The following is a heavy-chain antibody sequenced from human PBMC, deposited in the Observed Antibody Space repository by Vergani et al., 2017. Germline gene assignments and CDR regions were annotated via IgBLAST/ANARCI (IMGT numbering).Heavy chain of an antibody. CDR2: ISSSSSYI. V-gene: IGHV3-21*01. CDR3: AGSSMIAARTRYYYMDV. J-gene: IGHJ6*03. Sequence: EVQLVESGGGLVKPGGSLRLSCAASGFTFSSYSMNWVRQAPGKGLEWVSSISSSSSYISYADSVKGRFTISRDNAKNSLYLQMNSLRAEDTAVYYCAGSSMIAARTRYYYMDVWGKGTTVTASS. D-gene: IGHD3-22*01. CDR1: GFTFSSYS.